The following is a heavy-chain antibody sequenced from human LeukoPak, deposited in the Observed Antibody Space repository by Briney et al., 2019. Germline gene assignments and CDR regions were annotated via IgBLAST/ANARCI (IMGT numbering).Heavy chain of an antibody. CDR2: IYTSGST. CDR1: GGSISSYY. CDR3: AGVVVTAIRRHYFDY. Sequence: SETLSLTCTVSGGSISSYYWSWIRQPAGKGLEWIGRIYTSGSTNYNPSLKSRVTMSVDTSKNQFSLKLSSVTAADTAVYYCAGVVVTAIRRHYFDYWGQGTLVTVSS. V-gene: IGHV4-4*07. J-gene: IGHJ4*02. D-gene: IGHD2-21*02.